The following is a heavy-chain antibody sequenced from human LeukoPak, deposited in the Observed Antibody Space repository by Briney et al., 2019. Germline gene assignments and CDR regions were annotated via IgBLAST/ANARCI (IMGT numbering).Heavy chain of an antibody. CDR2: IYTSGST. V-gene: IGHV4-61*02. J-gene: IGHJ4*02. D-gene: IGHD2-2*01. CDR1: GGSISSGSYY. Sequence: SETLSLTCTVSGGSISSGSYYWRWLRQPPGKGLEWIGRIYTSGSTNYNPSLKSRVTISVDTSKNQFSLKLSSVTAADTAVYYCRGYCSSTSCPDYGGQGTLVTVSP. CDR3: RGYCSSTSCPDY.